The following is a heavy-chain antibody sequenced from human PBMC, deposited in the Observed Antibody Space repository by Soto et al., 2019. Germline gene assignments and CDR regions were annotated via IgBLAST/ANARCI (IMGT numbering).Heavy chain of an antibody. CDR2: ISYSGST. Sequence: SETLSLTCTVSGGSISSGGYYWSWIRQHPGKGLEWIGYISYSGSTYYNPSLKSRVTISVDTSKNQFSLKLASVTAADTAVYYCARVRGTAGKRYFDYWGPGTMVAVSS. V-gene: IGHV4-31*03. CDR1: GGSISSGGYY. CDR3: ARVRGTAGKRYFDY. D-gene: IGHD6-13*01. J-gene: IGHJ4*02.